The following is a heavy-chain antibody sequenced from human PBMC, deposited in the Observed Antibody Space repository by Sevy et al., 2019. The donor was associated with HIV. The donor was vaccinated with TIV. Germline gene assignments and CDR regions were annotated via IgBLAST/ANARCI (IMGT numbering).Heavy chain of an antibody. CDR1: GGSICSYY. CDR2: IYYSGSS. Sequence: SETLSLTCAVSGGSICSYYWSWIRQPPGKGLEWIGYIYYSGSSNYNPSLKSRVTIAVDTSKNQFSLKLSSVTAADTAVYYCARSITAMGGGFYYDYWGQGTLVTVSS. V-gene: IGHV4-59*12. CDR3: ARSITAMGGGFYYDY. J-gene: IGHJ4*02. D-gene: IGHD5-18*01.